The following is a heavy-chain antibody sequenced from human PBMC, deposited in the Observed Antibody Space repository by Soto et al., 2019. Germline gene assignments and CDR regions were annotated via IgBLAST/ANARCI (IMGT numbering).Heavy chain of an antibody. CDR1: GFSLSTSGVG. CDR3: AHKGNHGLFDY. J-gene: IGHJ4*02. CDR2: IYWDDDK. V-gene: IGHV2-5*02. Sequence: QITLKESGPTLVKPTQTLTLTCTFSGFSLSTSGVGVGWIRQPPGKALEWLALIYWDDDKRYSPSLKSRLTITKDTSKTQVVLTMTSMDPVDTATYYCAHKGNHGLFDYWGQGTLVTVSS. D-gene: IGHD4-17*01.